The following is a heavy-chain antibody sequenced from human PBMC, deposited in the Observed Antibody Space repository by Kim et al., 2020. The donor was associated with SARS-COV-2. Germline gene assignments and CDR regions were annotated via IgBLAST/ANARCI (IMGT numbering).Heavy chain of an antibody. V-gene: IGHV3-7*03. Sequence: GGSLRLSCAASGISFNSYWMTWVRQAPGKGLEWVATIKSDGSEKFYVDSVKGRFTISRDNAKNSLSLQMNNLRPEDTAVYYCERDYDYLGQGALVIVSS. CDR1: GISFNSYW. CDR2: IKSDGSEK. CDR3: ERDYDY. J-gene: IGHJ4*02.